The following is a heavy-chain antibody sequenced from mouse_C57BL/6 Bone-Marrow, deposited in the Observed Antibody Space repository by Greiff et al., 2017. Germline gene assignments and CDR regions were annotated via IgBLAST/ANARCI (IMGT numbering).Heavy chain of an antibody. CDR3: ARISYYCYYAMDF. Sequence: VKLQQSGAELAKPGASVKLSCKASGYTFTSYWMHWVNQRPGQGLEWIGNINPSSGYTKYNQKFKDKATLTADKSTSTAYMQLSSLTYEDSAVYYCARISYYCYYAMDFWGQGTAVPVSS. CDR2: INPSSGYT. J-gene: IGHJ4*01. CDR1: GYTFTSYW. V-gene: IGHV1-7*01. D-gene: IGHD2-12*01.